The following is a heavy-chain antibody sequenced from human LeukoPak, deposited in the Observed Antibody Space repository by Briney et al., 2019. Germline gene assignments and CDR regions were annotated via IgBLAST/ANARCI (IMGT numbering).Heavy chain of an antibody. CDR2: ISWNSGSI. D-gene: IGHD6-13*01. V-gene: IGHV3-9*03. CDR1: GSTFDDYA. CDR3: AKAGSSWTKGSDAFDI. Sequence: GRSLRLSCAASGSTFDDYAMHWVRQAPGKGLEWVSGISWNSGSIGYADSVKGRFTISRDNAKNSLYLQMNSLRAEDMALYYCAKAGSSWTKGSDAFDIWGQGTMVTVSS. J-gene: IGHJ3*02.